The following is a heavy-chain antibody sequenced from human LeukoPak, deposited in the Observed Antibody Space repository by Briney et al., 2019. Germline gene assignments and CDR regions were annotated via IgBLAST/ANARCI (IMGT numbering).Heavy chain of an antibody. CDR1: GFTFDDYA. D-gene: IGHD3-10*01. Sequence: GSSLTLSCAASGFTFDDYAMHWVRQAPGKGLECVSGISWNSGSIGYADCVKGRFTISRDNAKNSLYLQMNSLRAEDTALYYCAKDLFTMVRGVLKTWGQGTLVTVSS. CDR2: ISWNSGSI. J-gene: IGHJ4*02. V-gene: IGHV3-9*01. CDR3: AKDLFTMVRGVLKT.